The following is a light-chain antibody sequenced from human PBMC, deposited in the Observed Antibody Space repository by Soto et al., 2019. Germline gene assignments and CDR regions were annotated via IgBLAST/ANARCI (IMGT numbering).Light chain of an antibody. CDR3: CSYAGSSTVV. J-gene: IGLJ2*01. CDR1: SSDVGSYNL. Sequence: QSVLTQPASVSGSPGQSITISCTGTSSDVGSYNLVSWYQQHPGKAPKLMIYEVSKRPSGVSNRFSGSKSGNTASLTISGLQAEDDADYYCCSYAGSSTVVFGGGTKLTVL. V-gene: IGLV2-23*02. CDR2: EVS.